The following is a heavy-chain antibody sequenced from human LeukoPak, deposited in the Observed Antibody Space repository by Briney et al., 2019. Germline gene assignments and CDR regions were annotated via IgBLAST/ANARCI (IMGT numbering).Heavy chain of an antibody. D-gene: IGHD1/OR15-1a*01. Sequence: ASVKVSCKASGYTFTSYDINWVRQAPGQGLEWMGWMNPNSGNTGYAQTFQGRVTMTRDTSMSTAYMELSSLRSEDTAVYYCARGWASVPGTTVNDYWGQGTLVTVSS. CDR1: GYTFTSYD. CDR2: MNPNSGNT. CDR3: ARGWASVPGTTVNDY. V-gene: IGHV1-8*01. J-gene: IGHJ4*02.